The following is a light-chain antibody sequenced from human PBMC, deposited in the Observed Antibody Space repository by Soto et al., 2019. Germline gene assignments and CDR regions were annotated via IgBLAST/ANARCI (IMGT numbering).Light chain of an antibody. CDR3: QQRSNWPIT. CDR2: DAS. V-gene: IGKV3-11*01. Sequence: EIVLTQSRATLSLSPGERSTLSCRALQSISTYLAWFRQKTGKAPRLLTYDASNRATGIPARISGSGSGTDFTLTITSLEPEDFAVYYCQQRSNWPITFGQGTRLEIK. CDR1: QSISTY. J-gene: IGKJ5*01.